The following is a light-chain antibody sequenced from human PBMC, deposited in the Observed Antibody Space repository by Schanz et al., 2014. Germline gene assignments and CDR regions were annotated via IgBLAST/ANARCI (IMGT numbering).Light chain of an antibody. Sequence: QSALTQPASVSGSPGQSITISCTGTSSDVGGYNYVSWYQQHPGKALKLMIYDVSNRPSGVSNRFSGSKSGNTASLTISGLQAEDEADYYCCSYAGDNTLRFGGGTKLTVL. CDR3: CSYAGDNTLR. V-gene: IGLV2-23*02. CDR1: SSDVGGYNY. CDR2: DVS. J-gene: IGLJ3*02.